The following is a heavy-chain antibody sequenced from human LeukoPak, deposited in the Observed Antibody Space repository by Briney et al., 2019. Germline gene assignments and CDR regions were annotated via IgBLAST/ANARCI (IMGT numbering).Heavy chain of an antibody. D-gene: IGHD5-24*01. CDR1: GYSFTIYW. CDR3: ARQYGYNKFDS. V-gene: IGHV5-51*01. Sequence: GESLKISCQASGYSFTIYWITWVRQMPGKGLEWMGVIYPGDSDTRYSPSFQGQVTISADKSISTAYLQWSSLKASDTAMYYCARQYGYNKFDSWGQGTLVTVSS. J-gene: IGHJ4*02. CDR2: IYPGDSDT.